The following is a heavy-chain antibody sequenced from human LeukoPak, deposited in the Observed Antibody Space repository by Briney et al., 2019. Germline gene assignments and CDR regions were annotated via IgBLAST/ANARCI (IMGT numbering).Heavy chain of an antibody. J-gene: IGHJ4*02. CDR3: ARGGIAAAGSFDY. CDR2: IIPIFGTA. V-gene: IGHV1-69*13. D-gene: IGHD6-13*01. CDR1: GGTFSSYA. Sequence: SVKVSCKASGGTFSSYAISWVRRAPGQGLEWMGGIIPIFGTANYAQKFQGRVTITADESTSTAYMELSSLRSEDTAVYYCARGGIAAAGSFDYWGQGTLVTASS.